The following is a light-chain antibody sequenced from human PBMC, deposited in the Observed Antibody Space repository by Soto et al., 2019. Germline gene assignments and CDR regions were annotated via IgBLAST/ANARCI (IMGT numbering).Light chain of an antibody. Sequence: EIVLTQSPATLSLSPGERATLSCRASQSISSHLAWYQQKPGQAPRLLIYDASNRATGIPVRFSGSGSGTDFTLTIHSLEPEDFAVYYCQQRPNWPLTFGGGTKVENK. CDR1: QSISSH. CDR2: DAS. CDR3: QQRPNWPLT. V-gene: IGKV3-11*01. J-gene: IGKJ4*01.